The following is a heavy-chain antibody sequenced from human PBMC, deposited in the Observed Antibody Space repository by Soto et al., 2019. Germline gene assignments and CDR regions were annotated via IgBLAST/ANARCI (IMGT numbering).Heavy chain of an antibody. Sequence: QVQLQESGPGLVKPSGTLSLTCAVSGGSISSSNWWSWVRQPPGQGLEWIGETYHSGSTNYNPSPKGWVMNSANNTKPPSCRKPRSVSAAELGVYFLGTRFWLRVTRGGVHDAFDIWGQGTMVTVSS. CDR2: TYHSGST. J-gene: IGHJ3*02. V-gene: IGHV4-4*02. D-gene: IGHD3-3*01. CDR3: GTRFWLRVTRGGVHDAFDI. CDR1: GGSISSSNW.